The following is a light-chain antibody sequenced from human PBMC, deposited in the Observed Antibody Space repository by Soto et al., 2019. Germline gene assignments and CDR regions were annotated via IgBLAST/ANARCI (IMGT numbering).Light chain of an antibody. CDR2: EVT. Sequence: QSALTQPPSASGSPGQSVTISCTGTSSDIGAYNYVSWYQQHPGKAPKLMIYEVTKRPSGVPDRFSGSKSGNTASLTVSGLQGEDGADYYRNSFGGSNHVVFGGGTKLTVL. V-gene: IGLV2-8*01. CDR1: SSDIGAYNY. CDR3: NSFGGSNHVV. J-gene: IGLJ2*01.